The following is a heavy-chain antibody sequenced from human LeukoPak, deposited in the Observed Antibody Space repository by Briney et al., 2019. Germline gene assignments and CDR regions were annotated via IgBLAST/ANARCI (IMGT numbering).Heavy chain of an antibody. CDR3: ARQNFGGFDY. J-gene: IGHJ4*02. Sequence: PSQTLSLTCAVSGGSISSGGYSWSWIRQPPGKGLEWIGYIYHSGSTYYNPSPKSRVTISVDRSKNQFSLKLSSVTAADTAVYYCARQNFGGFDYWGQGTLVTVSS. V-gene: IGHV4-30-2*01. CDR2: IYHSGST. CDR1: GGSISSGGYS. D-gene: IGHD3-3*01.